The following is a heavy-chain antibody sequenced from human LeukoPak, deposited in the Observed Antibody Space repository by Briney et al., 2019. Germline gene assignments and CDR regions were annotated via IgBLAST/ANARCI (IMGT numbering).Heavy chain of an antibody. V-gene: IGHV4-59*01. CDR3: ARGIQLWPYWYFDL. J-gene: IGHJ2*01. CDR2: IYYSGST. Sequence: PSETLSLTCTVSGGSISSYYWSWIRQPPGKGLEWIGYIYYSGSTNYNPSLKSRVTISVDTSKNQFSLKLSSVTAADTAVYYCARGIQLWPYWYFDLWGRGTLVTVSS. CDR1: GGSISSYY. D-gene: IGHD5-18*01.